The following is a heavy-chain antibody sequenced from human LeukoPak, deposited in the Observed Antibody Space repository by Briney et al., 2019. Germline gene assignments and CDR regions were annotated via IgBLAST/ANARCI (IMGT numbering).Heavy chain of an antibody. CDR3: AKDDGDYYYDSSGYLFSAFDI. D-gene: IGHD3-22*01. CDR2: ISGSGGST. V-gene: IGHV3-23*01. J-gene: IGHJ3*02. Sequence: PGGSLRLSCAASGFTFSSYAMSWVRQAPGKGLEWVSGISGSGGSTHNADSVKGRFTISRDNSKNTLYLQMNSLRAEDTAVYYCAKDDGDYYYDSSGYLFSAFDIWGQGTMVTVSS. CDR1: GFTFSSYA.